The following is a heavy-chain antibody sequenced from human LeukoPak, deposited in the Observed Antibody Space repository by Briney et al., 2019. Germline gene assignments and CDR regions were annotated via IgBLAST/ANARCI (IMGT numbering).Heavy chain of an antibody. V-gene: IGHV1-69*04. CDR2: IIPILGIA. Sequence: SVKVSCKASGGTFSSYTISWVRQAPGQGLEWMGRIIPILGIANCAQKFQGRVTITADKSTSTAYMELSSLRSEDTAVYYCARDGGNYDKRWFDPWGQGTLVTVSS. CDR3: ARDGGNYDKRWFDP. J-gene: IGHJ5*02. CDR1: GGTFSSYT. D-gene: IGHD1-7*01.